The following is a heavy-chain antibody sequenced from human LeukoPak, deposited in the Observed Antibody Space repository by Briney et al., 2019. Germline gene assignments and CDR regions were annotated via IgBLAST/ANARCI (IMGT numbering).Heavy chain of an antibody. Sequence: GGSLSLSCAASGFIFSSYAMRWVRQAPGKGLEWVSAISGRGGSTYYADSVKGRFTISRDNSKNTLYLQRNSLRAEYTAVYYCAKADSSSWYYFDYWGQGTLVTVSS. CDR1: GFIFSSYA. D-gene: IGHD6-13*01. CDR3: AKADSSSWYYFDY. CDR2: ISGRGGST. J-gene: IGHJ4*02. V-gene: IGHV3-23*01.